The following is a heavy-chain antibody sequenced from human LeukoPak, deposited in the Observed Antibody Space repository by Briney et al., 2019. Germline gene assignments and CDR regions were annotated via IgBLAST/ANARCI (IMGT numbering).Heavy chain of an antibody. CDR2: IEQGGSDK. CDR3: ARDDY. Sequence: GGSLRLSCAASGFTFSGYWMSWVRQAPGKGLEWVANIEQGGSDKYYVDSVKGRFTISRDNAKNSLYLQMNSLRAEDTAVYYCARDDYWGQGTLVTVSS. CDR1: GFTFSGYW. J-gene: IGHJ4*02. V-gene: IGHV3-7*01.